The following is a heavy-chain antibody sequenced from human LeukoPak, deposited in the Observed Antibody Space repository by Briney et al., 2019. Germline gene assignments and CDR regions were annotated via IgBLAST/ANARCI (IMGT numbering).Heavy chain of an antibody. V-gene: IGHV5-10-1*01. J-gene: IGHJ4*02. Sequence: KPGESPVISCQCSGYIFTNYWITWVRQVPGKGLEWMGRIDSSDSYANYSPSVQGHVTISTDKSLSTAYLQWSSLKASDTAMYYCARHREYSYGASGYYYADSWGQGTLVTVSS. CDR1: GYIFTNYW. D-gene: IGHD3-22*01. CDR2: IDSSDSYA. CDR3: ARHREYSYGASGYYYADS.